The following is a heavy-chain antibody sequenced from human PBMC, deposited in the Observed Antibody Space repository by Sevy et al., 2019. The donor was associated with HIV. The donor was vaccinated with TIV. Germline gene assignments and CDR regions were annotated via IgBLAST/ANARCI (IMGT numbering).Heavy chain of an antibody. V-gene: IGHV3-11*06. CDR2: ISSRSTYT. Sequence: GGSLRLSCAASEFTFSDYYMSWIRQAPGKGLEWVSYISSRSTYTNYADSVKGRFTISSDNAMNSLYLQMNSLRAEDTAVYYCARVRYDSGSYYKDYWGQGTLVTVSS. J-gene: IGHJ4*02. CDR3: ARVRYDSGSYYKDY. D-gene: IGHD3-10*01. CDR1: EFTFSDYY.